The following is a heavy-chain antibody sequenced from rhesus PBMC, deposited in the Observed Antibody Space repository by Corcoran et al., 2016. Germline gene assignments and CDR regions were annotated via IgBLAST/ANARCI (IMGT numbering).Heavy chain of an antibody. CDR2: ISGSGGST. J-gene: IGHJ4*01. CDR1: GGSISSNY. CDR3: ATLVVVAMGGFDY. V-gene: IGHV4-173*01. D-gene: IGHD2-21*01. Sequence: QLQLQESGPGLVKPSETLSLTCAVSGGSISSNYWSWIRQPPGKGLEWIVRISGSGGSTDYNPSLKSRVTISPDTSKNQFSLKLSSVTAADTAVYYCATLVVVAMGGFDYWGQGVLVTVSS.